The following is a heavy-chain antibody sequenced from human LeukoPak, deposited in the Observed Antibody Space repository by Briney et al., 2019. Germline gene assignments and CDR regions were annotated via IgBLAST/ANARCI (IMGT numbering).Heavy chain of an antibody. D-gene: IGHD3-22*01. CDR1: GGSISSGGYY. CDR3: ARGIYDSSGYYIPHWYFDL. J-gene: IGHJ2*01. Sequence: SETLSLTCTVSGGSISSGGYYWSWIRQPPGKGLEWIGYIYYSGSTYYNPSLKSRVTISVDTSKNQFSLKLSSVTAADTAVYYCARGIYDSSGYYIPHWYFDLWGRGTLVTVSS. V-gene: IGHV4-30-4*01. CDR2: IYYSGST.